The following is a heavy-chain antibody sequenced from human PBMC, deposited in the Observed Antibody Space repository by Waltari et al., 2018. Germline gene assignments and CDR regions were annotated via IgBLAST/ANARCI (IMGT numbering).Heavy chain of an antibody. J-gene: IGHJ2*01. V-gene: IGHV3-74*01. Sequence: EVQLVESGGGLVQPGGSLGLSCVTSGFTFSSYWMHWVRQVPGKGLGWVSRINSDGSTTSYADSVKGRFTISRDNAKNTRYLQMNSLRADDTSVYYCARAQLTMARNLDLWGRGTLVTVSS. CDR2: INSDGSTT. D-gene: IGHD3-10*01. CDR1: GFTFSSYW. CDR3: ARAQLTMARNLDL.